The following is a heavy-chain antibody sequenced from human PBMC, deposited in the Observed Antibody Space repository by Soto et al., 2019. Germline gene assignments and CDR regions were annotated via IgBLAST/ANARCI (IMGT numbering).Heavy chain of an antibody. J-gene: IGHJ5*02. V-gene: IGHV4-31*03. CDR3: AKASFDYGDYESLIWFDP. Sequence: SETLSLTCTVSGGSISSGGYYWSWIRQHPGKGLEWIGYIYYSGSTYYNPSLKSRVTISVDTSKNQFSLKLSSVTAADTAVYYCAKASFDYGDYESLIWFDPWGQGTLVTVSS. CDR2: IYYSGST. CDR1: GGSISSGGYY. D-gene: IGHD4-17*01.